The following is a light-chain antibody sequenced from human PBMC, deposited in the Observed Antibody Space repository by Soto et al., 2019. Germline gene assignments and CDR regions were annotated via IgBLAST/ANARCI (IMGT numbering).Light chain of an antibody. Sequence: VVTQEPSLTVSPGGTVTLTCASSPGAVTSGSYANWFQQKPGQAPRPLIYSTTNRHSRTPARFSGSLLGGKAALTLSGVHPEDEAHYYCLLYYGGALWVFGGGTKVTVL. CDR3: LLYYGGALWV. CDR1: PGAVTSGSY. V-gene: IGLV7-43*01. J-gene: IGLJ3*02. CDR2: STT.